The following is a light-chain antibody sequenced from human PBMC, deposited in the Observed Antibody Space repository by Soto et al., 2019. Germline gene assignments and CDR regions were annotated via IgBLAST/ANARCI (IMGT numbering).Light chain of an antibody. CDR3: SSYTSSSTPMV. J-gene: IGLJ1*01. CDR1: SSDVGGYNY. Sequence: ALTQPASVSGSPGQSITISCTGTSSDVGGYNYVSWYQQHPGKAPKLMIYEVSNRPSGVSNRFSGSKSGNTASLTISGLQAEDEADYYCSSYTSSSTPMVFGTGTKVTVL. V-gene: IGLV2-14*01. CDR2: EVS.